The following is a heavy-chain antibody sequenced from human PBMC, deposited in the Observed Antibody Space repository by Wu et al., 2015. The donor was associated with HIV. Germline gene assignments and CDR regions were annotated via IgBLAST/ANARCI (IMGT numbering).Heavy chain of an antibody. CDR1: GYTFTGYQ. D-gene: IGHD1-26*01. CDR2: INTYSGDT. Sequence: QVQLLQSGAEVKKPGASVKVSCKASGYTFTGYQIIWARQAPGQGLEWMGWINTYSGDTKYAQKFQGRVTLTTDTSTRTAYMELRSLRSDDTAVYYCARDADGIGGSQELGRYFDVVGPWLRGRGSPQ. CDR3: ARDADGIGGSQELGRYFDV. V-gene: IGHV1-18*01. J-gene: IGHJ2*01.